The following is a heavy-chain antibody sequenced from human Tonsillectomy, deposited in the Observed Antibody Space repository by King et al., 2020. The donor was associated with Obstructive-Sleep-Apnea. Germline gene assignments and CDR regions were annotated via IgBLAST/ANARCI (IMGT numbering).Heavy chain of an antibody. Sequence: VQLQESGPGLVKPSQTLSLTCAVSGGSISSGGYSWSWIRQPPGKGLEWIGYIYYSGSTYYNPSLKSRVTISVDTSKNQFSLKLSSVTAADTAVYYCATNEGFQVRSNWFDPWGQGTLVTVSS. J-gene: IGHJ5*02. CDR1: GGSISSGGYS. CDR2: IYYSGST. D-gene: IGHD3-10*01. CDR3: ATNEGFQVRSNWFDP. V-gene: IGHV4-30-4*07.